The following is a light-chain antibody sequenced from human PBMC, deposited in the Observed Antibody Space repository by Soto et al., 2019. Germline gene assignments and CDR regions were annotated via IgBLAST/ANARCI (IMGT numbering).Light chain of an antibody. J-gene: IGKJ2*01. CDR2: WAS. V-gene: IGKV4-1*01. CDR1: QSVLYSSNNKNY. Sequence: DIVMTQSPDSLAVSLGERATINCKSSQSVLYSSNNKNYLVWYQQKPGQPPKLLIYWASTRESGVPDRFSGSRSGTDFTLTIDSLRAEDVAVYYCQQYYSTPYTFGQGTKLDIE. CDR3: QQYYSTPYT.